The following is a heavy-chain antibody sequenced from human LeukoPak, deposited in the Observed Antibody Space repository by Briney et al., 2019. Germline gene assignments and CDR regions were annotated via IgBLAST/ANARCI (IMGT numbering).Heavy chain of an antibody. CDR3: ARALQENYVRGSFRPLRRYFDR. CDR1: GGSFSGYF. J-gene: IGHJ2*01. V-gene: IGHV4-34*01. D-gene: IGHD3-16*02. Sequence: SETLSLTCAVYGGSFSGYFWEWIRQPPGKGLEWIGKINHSGTSNSNPSLKTRATISVDTSKNQFSLKLRSVTAADTAVYYCARALQENYVRGSFRPLRRYFDRWGRGTLVAVSS. CDR2: INHSGTS.